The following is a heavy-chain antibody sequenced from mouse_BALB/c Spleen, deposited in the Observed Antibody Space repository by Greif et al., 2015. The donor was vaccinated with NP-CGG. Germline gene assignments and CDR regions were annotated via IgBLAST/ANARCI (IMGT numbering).Heavy chain of an antibody. CDR3: ARDRGGAMDY. CDR1: GFTFSDYY. V-gene: IGHV5-4*02. D-gene: IGHD3-3*01. J-gene: IGHJ4*01. Sequence: EVQRVESGGGLVKPGGSLKLSCAASGFTFSDYYMYWVRQTPEKRLEWVATISDGGSYTYYPDSVKGRFTISRDNAKNNLYLQMSSLKSEDTAMYYCARDRGGAMDYWGQGTSVTVSS. CDR2: ISDGGSYT.